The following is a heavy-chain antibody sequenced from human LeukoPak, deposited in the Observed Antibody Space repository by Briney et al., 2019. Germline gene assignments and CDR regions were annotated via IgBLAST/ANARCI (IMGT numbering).Heavy chain of an antibody. CDR1: GFTFSSYA. J-gene: IGHJ4*02. D-gene: IGHD2-15*01. Sequence: GGSLRLSCAASGFTFSSYAMSWVRQAPGKGLEGVSAISGSGGSTYYADSVKGRFTISRDNSKNTLYLQMNSLRAEDTAVYYCAKVLDIVVVVAATSFDYWGQGTLVTVSS. CDR2: ISGSGGST. CDR3: AKVLDIVVVVAATSFDY. V-gene: IGHV3-23*01.